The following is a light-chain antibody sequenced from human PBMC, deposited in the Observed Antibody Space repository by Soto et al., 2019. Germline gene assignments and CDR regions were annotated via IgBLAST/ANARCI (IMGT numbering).Light chain of an antibody. CDR1: SGHGNYA. V-gene: IGLV4-69*01. CDR2: LNSDGSH. J-gene: IGLJ2*01. CDR3: QTWGSGIVV. Sequence: QLVLTQSPSASASRGASVRLTCTWSSGHGNYAIAWLQQQSEKGPRYLMKLNSDGSHSKGDGIPDRFSGSSSGAERYLTISSLQSEDEADYYCQTWGSGIVVFGGGTKVTVL.